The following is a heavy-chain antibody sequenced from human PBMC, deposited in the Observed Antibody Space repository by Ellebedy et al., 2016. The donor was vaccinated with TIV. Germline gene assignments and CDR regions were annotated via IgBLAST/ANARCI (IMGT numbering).Heavy chain of an antibody. CDR3: ATRAGAPAD. V-gene: IGHV3-7*03. Sequence: GESLKISCAASGFTFSSYWMTWVRQAPGKGLAWVANIKEDGSEKNYVDSVKGRFTISRDNAKNSLYLQMNSLRAEDTAVYYCATRAGAPADWGQGTLVTVSS. CDR1: GFTFSSYW. D-gene: IGHD3-10*01. J-gene: IGHJ4*02. CDR2: IKEDGSEK.